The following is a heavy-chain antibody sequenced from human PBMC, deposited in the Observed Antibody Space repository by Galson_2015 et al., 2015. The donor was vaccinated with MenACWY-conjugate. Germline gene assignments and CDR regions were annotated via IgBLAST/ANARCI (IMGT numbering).Heavy chain of an antibody. CDR3: ARAISGGWYNFDY. Sequence: SLRLSCAAPGFSFDDYGMGWVRQAPGKGLEWVSGINWNGASTGYADSVKGRFTISRDNAKNSLYLQMSSLRAEDAALYYCARAISGGWYNFDYWGQGTLVAVSS. CDR1: GFSFDDYG. V-gene: IGHV3-20*04. CDR2: INWNGAST. J-gene: IGHJ4*02. D-gene: IGHD6-19*01.